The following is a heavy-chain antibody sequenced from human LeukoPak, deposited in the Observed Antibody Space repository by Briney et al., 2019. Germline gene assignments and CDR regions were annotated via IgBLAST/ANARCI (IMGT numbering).Heavy chain of an antibody. CDR1: GFTFSSYE. Sequence: GGSLRLSCAASGFTFSSYEMNWVRQAPGKGLEWVSYISSSGSTICYADSVKGRFTISRDNAKNSLYLQMNSLRAEDTAVYYWGDRGITRMGGVWGKGTTVTISS. CDR3: GDRGITRMGGV. D-gene: IGHD3-22*01. V-gene: IGHV3-48*03. J-gene: IGHJ6*04. CDR2: ISSSGSTI.